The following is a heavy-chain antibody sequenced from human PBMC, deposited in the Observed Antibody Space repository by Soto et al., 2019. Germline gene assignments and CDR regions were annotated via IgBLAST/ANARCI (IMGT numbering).Heavy chain of an antibody. CDR2: ISSSSSYI. CDR1: GFTFSSYS. Sequence: EVQLVESGGGLVKPGGSLRLSCAASGFTFSSYSMNWVRQAPGKGLEWVSSISSSSSYIYYADSVKGRFTISRDNAKNSLYLQVNSLIAEVTAVYYCAREGIAAALDYWGQGTLVTVSS. J-gene: IGHJ4*02. V-gene: IGHV3-21*01. CDR3: AREGIAAALDY. D-gene: IGHD6-13*01.